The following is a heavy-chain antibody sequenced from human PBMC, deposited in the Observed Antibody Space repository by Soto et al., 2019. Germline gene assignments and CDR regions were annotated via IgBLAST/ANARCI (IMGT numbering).Heavy chain of an antibody. CDR1: GYTFTSYG. J-gene: IGHJ4*02. V-gene: IGHV1-18*01. Sequence: QVHLVQSGAEVKKPRASVKVSCKASGYTFTSYGITWVRQAPGQGLEWMGWISAHNGNTDYAQKLQGRVIVTRDTSTSTAYVERRSLISDDSAVYYCARGRYGDYWGQGALVTVSS. D-gene: IGHD1-1*01. CDR3: ARGRYGDY. CDR2: ISAHNGNT.